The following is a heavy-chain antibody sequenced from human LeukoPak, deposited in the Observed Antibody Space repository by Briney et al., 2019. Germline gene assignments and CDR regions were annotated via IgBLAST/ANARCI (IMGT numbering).Heavy chain of an antibody. Sequence: GRSLRLSCGASGFTFSSYGMHWVRQAPGKGLEWVAVISYDGSKKYYGDSVKGRFTISRDNSENRLYLQLNSLRPEDTAVYYCAKERGTTTSLDYWGQGILVTVSS. V-gene: IGHV3-30*18. CDR3: AKERGTTTSLDY. J-gene: IGHJ4*02. CDR2: ISYDGSKK. D-gene: IGHD2/OR15-2a*01. CDR1: GFTFSSYG.